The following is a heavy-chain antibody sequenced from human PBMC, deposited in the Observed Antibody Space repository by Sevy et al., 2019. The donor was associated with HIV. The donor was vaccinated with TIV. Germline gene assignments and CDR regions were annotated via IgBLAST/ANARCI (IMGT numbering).Heavy chain of an antibody. V-gene: IGHV4-4*02. CDR2: IYHSGST. Sequence: SETLSLTCAVSGGSISSSNWWSWVRQPPGKGLEWLGEIYHSGSTNYNPSLKSQVTISVDKSKNQSSLKLSSVTAADTAVYYCARGRGYSSSWYGGYWFDPWGQGTLVTVSS. J-gene: IGHJ5*02. D-gene: IGHD6-13*01. CDR3: ARGRGYSSSWYGGYWFDP. CDR1: GGSISSSNW.